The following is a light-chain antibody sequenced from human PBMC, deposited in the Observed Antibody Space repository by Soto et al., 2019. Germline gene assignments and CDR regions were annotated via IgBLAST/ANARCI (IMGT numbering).Light chain of an antibody. CDR1: SSDVGKYNL. Sequence: QSALTQPASVSGSPGQSITISCTGTSSDVGKYNLVSWCQHHPGKAPKLMIYEGTKRPSGVSHRFSGSKSGYTASLTISGLQAEDEADYFCCSYAGDNTYVFGTGTQLTVL. J-gene: IGLJ1*01. CDR2: EGT. CDR3: CSYAGDNTYV. V-gene: IGLV2-23*01.